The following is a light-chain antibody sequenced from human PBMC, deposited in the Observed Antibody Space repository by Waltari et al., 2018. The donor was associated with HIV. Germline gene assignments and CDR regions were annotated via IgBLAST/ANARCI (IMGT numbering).Light chain of an antibody. CDR3: CSYADTYFVL. J-gene: IGLJ2*01. V-gene: IGLV2-11*01. Sequence: QSALTQPRSVSGSPGQSVTISCTGTRSGVGGYNYVPWYQQHPNKGPKLVIYDVNKRPSGVPDRFSGSKSGNTASLTISGLQAEDEADYYCCSYADTYFVLFGGRTKLTVL. CDR2: DVN. CDR1: RSGVGGYNY.